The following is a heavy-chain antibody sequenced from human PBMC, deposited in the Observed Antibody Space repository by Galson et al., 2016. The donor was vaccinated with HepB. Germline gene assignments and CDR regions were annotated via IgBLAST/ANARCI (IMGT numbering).Heavy chain of an antibody. CDR1: GDSVSSTSAA. Sequence: CAISGDSVSSTSAAWNWIRQSPSRGLEWLGRTYYRSRWFNDYAVSVKSRITIYADTSKNQFSLQLNSVTPEDTAVYYCARMIYSSSSSRFDYWGQGTLVTVSS. D-gene: IGHD6-13*01. V-gene: IGHV6-1*01. CDR3: ARMIYSSSSSRFDY. CDR2: TYYRSRWFN. J-gene: IGHJ4*02.